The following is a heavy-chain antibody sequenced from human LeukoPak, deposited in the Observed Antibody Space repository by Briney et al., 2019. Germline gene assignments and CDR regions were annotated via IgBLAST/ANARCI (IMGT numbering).Heavy chain of an antibody. CDR2: INHSGST. Sequence: SETLSLTCAVYGGSFSGYYWSWIRQPPGKGLEWIGEINHSGSTNYNPSLKSRVTISVDTSKDQFSLKLSSVAAADTAVYYCARSLYAVGFDYWGQGTLVTVSS. J-gene: IGHJ4*02. CDR1: GGSFSGYY. D-gene: IGHD3-16*01. CDR3: ARSLYAVGFDY. V-gene: IGHV4-34*01.